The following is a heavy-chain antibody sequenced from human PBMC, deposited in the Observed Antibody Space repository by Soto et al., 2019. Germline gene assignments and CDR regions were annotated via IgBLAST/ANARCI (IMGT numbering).Heavy chain of an antibody. CDR3: ARDESTRGITAFDI. CDR1: GFTFSSYW. J-gene: IGHJ3*02. V-gene: IGHV3-7*01. D-gene: IGHD3-10*01. Sequence: GESLKISCAASGFTFSSYWMSWVRQAPGKGLEWVANIKQDGSEKYYVDSVKGRFTISRDNAKNSLYLQMNSLRAEDTAVYYCARDESTRGITAFDIWGQGTMVTVSS. CDR2: IKQDGSEK.